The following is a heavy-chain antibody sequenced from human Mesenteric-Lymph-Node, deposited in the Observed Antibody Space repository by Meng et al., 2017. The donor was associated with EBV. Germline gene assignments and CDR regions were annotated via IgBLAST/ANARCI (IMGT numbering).Heavy chain of an antibody. CDR2: IYNSGNT. V-gene: IGHV4-30-4*01. CDR1: GGSISSGDYS. Sequence: QVQLQESGPGLVKPSQTLSLTCAVSGGSISSGDYSWSWIRQPPAKGLEWIGSIYNSGNTHYNTSLKSRVFISIDTSKNQFSLKVNSVTAADTAMYYCARVVGHREYCTSTTCYEVGIRFDPWCQGTLVTVSS. J-gene: IGHJ5*02. CDR3: ARVVGHREYCTSTTCYEVGIRFDP. D-gene: IGHD2-2*01.